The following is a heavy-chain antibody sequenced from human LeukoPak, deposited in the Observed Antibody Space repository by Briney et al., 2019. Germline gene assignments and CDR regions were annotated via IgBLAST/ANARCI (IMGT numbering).Heavy chain of an antibody. Sequence: GGSLRLSCAASGFTFSSYAMHWVRQAPGKGLEWVAVISYDGSNKYYADSVKGRFTISRDNSKNTLYLQMNSLRAEDTAVYYCARDSTTLWSYSSSSFLDYWGQGTLVTVSS. D-gene: IGHD6-13*01. CDR2: ISYDGSNK. CDR1: GFTFSSYA. J-gene: IGHJ4*02. V-gene: IGHV3-30-3*01. CDR3: ARDSTTLWSYSSSSFLDY.